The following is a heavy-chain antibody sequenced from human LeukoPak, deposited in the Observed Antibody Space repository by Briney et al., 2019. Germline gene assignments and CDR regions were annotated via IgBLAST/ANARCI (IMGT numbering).Heavy chain of an antibody. D-gene: IGHD2-21*01. Sequence: PGGSLRLSCAASGFTASNNYMSWVRRAAGKGLEWVALIYSAGGTYYADSVKGRFTISRDNSKNTLHLQMNSLRAEDTAVYYCVRNSGELGAWGQGTLVTVSS. CDR3: VRNSGELGA. CDR2: IYSAGGT. J-gene: IGHJ5*02. V-gene: IGHV3-53*01. CDR1: GFTASNNY.